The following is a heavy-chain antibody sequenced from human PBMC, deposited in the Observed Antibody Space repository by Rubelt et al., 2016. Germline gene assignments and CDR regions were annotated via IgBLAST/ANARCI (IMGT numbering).Heavy chain of an antibody. J-gene: IGHJ6*02. D-gene: IGHD1/OR15-1a*01. CDR1: GFTFSSYG. Sequence: VQLLDSGGGLVQPGGSLRLSCAASGFTFSSYGMHWVRQAPGKGLEWIAYISSTNGTLSYAASVKGRFTVARDNAINSMYLQMRSLRAEETAIYYCAREDPYQAPTKEDGMDVWGPGTTVTVSS. CDR3: AREDPYQAPTKEDGMDV. V-gene: IGHV3-48*01. CDR2: ISSTNGTL.